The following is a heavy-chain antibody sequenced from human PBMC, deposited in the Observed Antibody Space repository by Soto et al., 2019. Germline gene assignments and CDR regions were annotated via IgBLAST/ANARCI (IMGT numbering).Heavy chain of an antibody. Sequence: QVQLQQWGAGLLKPSETLSLTCAVYGGSFSGYYWSWIRQPPGKGLEWIGEINHSGSTNYNPALRSRVTISVDTTKNQFSLKLSSVTAADTAVYYCARLPDSGSYFHYWGQGTLVTVSS. J-gene: IGHJ4*02. CDR2: INHSGST. D-gene: IGHD1-26*01. CDR3: ARLPDSGSYFHY. V-gene: IGHV4-34*01. CDR1: GGSFSGYY.